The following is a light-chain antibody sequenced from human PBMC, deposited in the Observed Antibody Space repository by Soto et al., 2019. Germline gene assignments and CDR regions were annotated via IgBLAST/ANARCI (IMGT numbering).Light chain of an antibody. J-gene: IGKJ3*01. CDR1: QSVSSR. V-gene: IGKV3-20*01. Sequence: EIVLTQSPGTLSLSPGERATLSCRASQSVSSRLAWYQQRPGQAPRLLISGASSRATGIPDRFSGSGSGTDFTLTISRLEPEDFAVYYCQQYGSIPFTFGPGTKVDIK. CDR3: QQYGSIPFT. CDR2: GAS.